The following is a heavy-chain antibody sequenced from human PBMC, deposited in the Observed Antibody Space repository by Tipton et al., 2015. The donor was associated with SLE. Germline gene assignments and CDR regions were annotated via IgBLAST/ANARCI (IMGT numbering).Heavy chain of an antibody. D-gene: IGHD6-19*01. CDR3: ARGSIAVAGTFDY. Sequence: TLSLTCAVYGGSFSGYSWSWIRQSPGKGLEWIGYIYYSGSTYYNPSLKSRVTISVDTSKNQFSLKLSSVTAADTAVYYCARGSIAVAGTFDYWGQGTLVTVSS. V-gene: IGHV4-34*09. CDR1: GGSFSGYS. J-gene: IGHJ4*02. CDR2: IYYSGST.